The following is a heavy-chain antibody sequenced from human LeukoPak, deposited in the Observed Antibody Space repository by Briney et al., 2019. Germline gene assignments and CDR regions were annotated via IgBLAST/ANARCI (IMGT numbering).Heavy chain of an antibody. V-gene: IGHV3-30*04. CDR1: GFTFSSYA. CDR3: ARAYYYDSHAFDI. CDR2: ISYDGSNK. D-gene: IGHD3-22*01. J-gene: IGHJ3*02. Sequence: GGSLRLSCAASGFTFSSYAMHWVRQAPGEGLEWVAVISYDGSNKYYADSVKGRFTISRDNSKNTLYLQMNSLRAEDTAVYYCARAYYYDSHAFDIWGQGTMVTVSS.